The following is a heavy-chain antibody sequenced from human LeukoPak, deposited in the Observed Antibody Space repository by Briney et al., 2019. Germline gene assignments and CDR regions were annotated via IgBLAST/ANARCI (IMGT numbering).Heavy chain of an antibody. CDR1: GFSLDDYA. D-gene: IGHD1-26*01. Sequence: PGGSLRLSCAASGFSLDDYAMHGVRQAPGQGLEWVSSISWDGRNMAYAASVKGRFTISRDNAQNSLYLQMYSLKIEDTAFYYCIKDMGFDLLKDAFDLWGQGMLVTVSS. CDR2: ISWDGRNM. V-gene: IGHV3-9*01. J-gene: IGHJ3*01. CDR3: IKDMGFDLLKDAFDL.